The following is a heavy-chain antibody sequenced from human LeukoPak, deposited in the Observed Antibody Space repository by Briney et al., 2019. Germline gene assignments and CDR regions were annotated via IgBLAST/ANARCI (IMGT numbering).Heavy chain of an antibody. CDR3: ARESRVYTLRAFDI. D-gene: IGHD2-2*02. Sequence: EPSETLSLTCAVSGGSISSGAYSWSWIRQPPGKGLEWIGYISSIGTTYYNPSLRSRVTMSLDTSKNQFSLNLSSVTAADTAVYFCARESRVYTLRAFDIWGQGTMVIVSS. V-gene: IGHV4-30-4*07. CDR1: GGSISSGAYS. CDR2: ISSIGTT. J-gene: IGHJ3*02.